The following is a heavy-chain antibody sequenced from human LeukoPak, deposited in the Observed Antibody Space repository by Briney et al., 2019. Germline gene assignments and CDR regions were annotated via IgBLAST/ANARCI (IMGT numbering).Heavy chain of an antibody. J-gene: IGHJ4*02. CDR1: GFTFSNYW. D-gene: IGHD2-21*02. V-gene: IGHV3-7*01. CDR2: IKPDGSEK. CDR3: TRDFGSIVVVTAIVD. Sequence: GGSPRLSCAASGFTFSNYWMSWVRQAPGKGLEWVANIKPDGSEKYYVDSVKGRFTISRDNAKNSLYLQMNSLRAEDTAIYYCTRDFGSIVVVTAIVDWGQGALVTVSS.